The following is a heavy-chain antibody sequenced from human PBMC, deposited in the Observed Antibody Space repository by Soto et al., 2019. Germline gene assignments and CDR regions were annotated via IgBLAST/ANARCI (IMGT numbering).Heavy chain of an antibody. V-gene: IGHV1-69*02. J-gene: IGHJ4*02. CDR3: AWHYGDYNGGY. D-gene: IGHD4-17*01. CDR1: GGTFSSYT. CDR2: IIPILGIA. Sequence: QVQLVQSGAEVKKPGSSVKVSCKASGGTFSSYTINWVRQAPGQGLEWMGRIIPILGIANYAQKFQGRVTITADKSTSTAYMELSSLRSEDTSVYYCAWHYGDYNGGYWGQGTLVTVSS.